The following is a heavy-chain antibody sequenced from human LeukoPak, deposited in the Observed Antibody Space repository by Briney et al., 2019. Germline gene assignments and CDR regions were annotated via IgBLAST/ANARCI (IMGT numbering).Heavy chain of an antibody. J-gene: IGHJ3*01. CDR1: GFTFSSYW. CDR2: TNQDGSEK. V-gene: IGHV3-7*01. D-gene: IGHD3-10*01. Sequence: PGGSLRLSCAASGFTFSSYWSWVRQAPGKGLEWVANTNQDGSEKYYVDSVKGRFTISRDNAKNSLYLQMNSLRVEDTAIYYCARRGSRSAFDVWGQGTMVTVSS. CDR3: ARRGSRSAFDV.